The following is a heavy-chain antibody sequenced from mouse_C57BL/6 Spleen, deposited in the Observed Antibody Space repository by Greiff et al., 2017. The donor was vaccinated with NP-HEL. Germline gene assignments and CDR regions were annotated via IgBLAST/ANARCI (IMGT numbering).Heavy chain of an antibody. Sequence: QVQLQQSGAELVKPGASVKLSCKASGYTFTSYWMHWVKQRPGRGLEWIGRIDPNSGGTKYNEKFKSKATLTVDKPSSTAYMQLSSLTSEDSAVYYCAREATVVANGYYFDYWGQGTTLTVSS. V-gene: IGHV1-72*01. CDR3: AREATVVANGYYFDY. D-gene: IGHD1-1*01. J-gene: IGHJ2*01. CDR1: GYTFTSYW. CDR2: IDPNSGGT.